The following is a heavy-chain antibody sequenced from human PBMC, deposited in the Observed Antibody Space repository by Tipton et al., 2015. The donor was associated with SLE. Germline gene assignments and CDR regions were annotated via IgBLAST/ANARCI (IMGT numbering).Heavy chain of an antibody. CDR2: ISGSGGIT. CDR3: AKRGYSGYDGNWYFDL. J-gene: IGHJ2*01. V-gene: IGHV3-23*01. Sequence: SLRLSCAASGFTFSSYPMSWVRQAPGKGLEWVSAISGSGGITYYADSVKGRFTISRDNSKNTLYLQMNSLRAEDTAVYYCAKRGYSGYDGNWYFDLWGRGTLVTVSS. CDR1: GFTFSSYP. D-gene: IGHD5-12*01.